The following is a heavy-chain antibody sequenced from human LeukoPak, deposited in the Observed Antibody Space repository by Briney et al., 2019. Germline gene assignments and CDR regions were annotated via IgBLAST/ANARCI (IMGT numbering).Heavy chain of an antibody. Sequence: PGGPLRLSCAASGFTFSSYAMSWVRQAPGKGLEWVSAISGDADLIYYADSVKGRFIISRDNSKNTLSLQMNSLRAEDTAVYYCAKATGDGGTFHYWGQGTLVTVSS. V-gene: IGHV3-23*01. J-gene: IGHJ4*02. CDR1: GFTFSSYA. CDR2: ISGDADLI. CDR3: AKATGDGGTFHY. D-gene: IGHD7-27*01.